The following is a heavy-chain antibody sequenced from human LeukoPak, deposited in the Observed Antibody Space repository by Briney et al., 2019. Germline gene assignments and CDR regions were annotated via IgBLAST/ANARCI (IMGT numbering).Heavy chain of an antibody. J-gene: IGHJ4*02. Sequence: ASVKVSCKASGYTFTDYYMNWVRQAPGQGLEWMGWIHPNSGGIKYAQKFQGGVTMTRDTSISTAYMELSGLTSDDTAVYYCGRKSANRKTSEFDYWGQGTLVTVSS. CDR1: GYTFTDYY. V-gene: IGHV1-2*02. CDR2: IHPNSGGI. D-gene: IGHD1-14*01. CDR3: GRKSANRKTSEFDY.